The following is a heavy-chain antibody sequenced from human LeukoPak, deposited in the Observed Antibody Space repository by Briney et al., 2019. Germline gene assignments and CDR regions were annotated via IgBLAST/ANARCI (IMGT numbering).Heavy chain of an antibody. V-gene: IGHV4-30-4*01. CDR1: GGSISSGDYY. D-gene: IGHD3-3*01. CDR3: ARYFGVVTPASFDY. CDR2: IYYSGST. Sequence: SQTLSLTCTVSGGSISSGDYYWSWIRQPPGKGLEWIGYIYYSGSTYYNPSLKSRVTISVDTSKNQFSLKLSSVTAADTAVYYCARYFGVVTPASFDYWGQGTLVTVSS. J-gene: IGHJ4*02.